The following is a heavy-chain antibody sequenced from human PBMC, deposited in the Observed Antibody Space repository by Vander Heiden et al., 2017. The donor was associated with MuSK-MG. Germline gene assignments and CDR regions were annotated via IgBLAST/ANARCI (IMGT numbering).Heavy chain of an antibody. CDR3: ARPLGTTNAFDI. D-gene: IGHD1-1*01. V-gene: IGHV1-8*01. CDR1: AYTFTSYG. Sequence: QLQLVQSGAEVKTPGASVKVACKTSAYTFTSYGINWVRQATGQGLEWMGWMNPNSGNTGYAQKFQGRVTMTRNTSITTAYMELSSLRSEDTAVYYCARPLGTTNAFDIWGQGTMVTVSS. CDR2: MNPNSGNT. J-gene: IGHJ3*02.